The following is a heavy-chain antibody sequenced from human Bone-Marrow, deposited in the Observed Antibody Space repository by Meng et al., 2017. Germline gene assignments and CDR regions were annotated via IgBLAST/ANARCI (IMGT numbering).Heavy chain of an antibody. CDR3: ARPLRSGSSGWYGRWGY. V-gene: IGHV1-46*01. J-gene: IGHJ4*02. CDR2: INPSGGTT. CDR1: RYIFTNYY. Sequence: QVQLEQSGAEVKKPGASVKVSCRATRYIFTNYYLHWLRQAPGQGLEWMGMINPSGGTTNYAQKVQGRITMTTDTSTSTVYMQLSSLRSDDTAVHYCARPLRSGSSGWYGRWGYWGQGTLVTVSS. D-gene: IGHD6-19*01.